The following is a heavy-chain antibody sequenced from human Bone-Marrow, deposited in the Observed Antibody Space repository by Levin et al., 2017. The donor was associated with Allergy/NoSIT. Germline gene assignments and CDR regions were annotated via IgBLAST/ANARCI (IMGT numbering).Heavy chain of an antibody. V-gene: IGHV3-30*18. J-gene: IGHJ4*02. CDR3: AKTPAAVAGTFYLDY. Sequence: QSGGSLRLSCAASGFIFSNYAMHWVRQVPGKGLEWVAVISYDGNNKYYADSVKGRFTISRDNSKNTVYLQMNSLRAEDTAVYYCAKTPAAVAGTFYLDYWGQGTLVTVSS. CDR2: ISYDGNNK. CDR1: GFIFSNYA. D-gene: IGHD6-19*01.